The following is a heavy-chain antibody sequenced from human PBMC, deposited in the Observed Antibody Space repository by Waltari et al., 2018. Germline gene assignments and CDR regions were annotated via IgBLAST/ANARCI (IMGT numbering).Heavy chain of an antibody. CDR3: ARDMGYSGYDGGVDY. J-gene: IGHJ4*02. CDR2: ISSSSSTI. D-gene: IGHD5-12*01. Sequence: EVQLVESGGGLVQPGGSLRLSCAASGFTFSSYSMNWVRQAPGKGLEWVSYISSSSSTIYDADSVKGRFTISRDNAKNSLYLQMNSLRAEDTAVYYCARDMGYSGYDGGVDYWGQGTLVTVSS. CDR1: GFTFSSYS. V-gene: IGHV3-48*01.